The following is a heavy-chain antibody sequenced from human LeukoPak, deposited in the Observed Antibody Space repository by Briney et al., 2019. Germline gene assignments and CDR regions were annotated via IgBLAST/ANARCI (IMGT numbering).Heavy chain of an antibody. CDR2: ICSGGST. CDR1: GFTVSSNC. CDR3: ARNYPGDY. D-gene: IGHD5-24*01. Sequence: GGPLRLSCAASGFTVSSNCMSWVRQAPGKGLEWVSVICSGGSTYYADSVKGRFTISRDNSKNTLYLQMNSLRAEDTAVYYCARNYPGDYWGQGTLVTVSS. J-gene: IGHJ4*02. V-gene: IGHV3-53*01.